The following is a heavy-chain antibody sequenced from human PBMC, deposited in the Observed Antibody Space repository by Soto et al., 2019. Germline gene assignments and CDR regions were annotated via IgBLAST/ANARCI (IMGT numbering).Heavy chain of an antibody. Sequence: QVHLVQSGAEVKKPGASVKVSCKASGYTFTRYGITWVRQAPGQGLEWMGWISAHNGNTDYAQKLQGRVIVTRDTSTSTAYMELRSLRSDDTAVYYCAGGRYGDYWGQGARFSVSS. CDR2: ISAHNGNT. V-gene: IGHV1-18*01. CDR3: AGGRYGDY. CDR1: GYTFTRYG. J-gene: IGHJ4*02. D-gene: IGHD1-1*01.